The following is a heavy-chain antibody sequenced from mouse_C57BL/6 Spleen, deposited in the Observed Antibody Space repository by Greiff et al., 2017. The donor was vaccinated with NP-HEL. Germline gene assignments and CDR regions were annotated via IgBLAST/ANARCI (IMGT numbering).Heavy chain of an antibody. D-gene: IGHD1-1*02. J-gene: IGHJ4*01. V-gene: IGHV7-1*01. Sequence: VQLKESGGGLVQSGRSLRLSCATSGFTFSDFYMEWVRQAPGKGLEWIAASRNKANDYTTEYSATVKGRFIVSRDTSQSILYLQMNALRAEDTAIYYCARDPWNYPYAMDYWGQGTSVTVSS. CDR2: SRNKANDYTT. CDR3: ARDPWNYPYAMDY. CDR1: GFTFSDFY.